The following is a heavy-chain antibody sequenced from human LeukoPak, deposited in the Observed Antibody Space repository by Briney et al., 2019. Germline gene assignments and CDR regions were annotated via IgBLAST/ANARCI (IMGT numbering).Heavy chain of an antibody. J-gene: IGHJ4*02. CDR3: AAEYYYGSGSYEQFDC. D-gene: IGHD3-10*01. V-gene: IGHV4-34*01. Sequence: SETLSLTCAVYGGSFSGYYWSWIRQPPGKGLEWIGEINHSGSTNYNPSLKSRVTISVDTSKNQFSLKLSSVTAADTAVYYCAAEYYYGSGSYEQFDCWGQGTLVTVSS. CDR1: GGSFSGYY. CDR2: INHSGST.